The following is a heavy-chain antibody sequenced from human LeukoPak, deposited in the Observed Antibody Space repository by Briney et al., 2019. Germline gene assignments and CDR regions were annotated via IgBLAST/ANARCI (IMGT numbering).Heavy chain of an antibody. V-gene: IGHV3-64*01. J-gene: IGHJ5*02. CDR2: ISSNGGST. Sequence: GGSLRLSCAASGFTFSNYAMHWVRQAPGKGLEYVSAISSNGGSTYYANSVEGRFTISRDNSKSTLYLQMGSLRAEDMAVYYCARDMYYGSGRHSPWFDPWGQGTLATVSS. CDR3: ARDMYYGSGRHSPWFDP. D-gene: IGHD3-10*01. CDR1: GFTFSNYA.